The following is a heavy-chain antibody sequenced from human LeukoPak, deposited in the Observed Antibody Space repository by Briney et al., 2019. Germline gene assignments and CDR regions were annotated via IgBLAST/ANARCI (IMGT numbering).Heavy chain of an antibody. Sequence: SETLSLTCTVSGGSISSSSYYWGWILQPPGKGLEWIGSIYYSGSTYYNPSLKSRVTISVDTSKDQFSLKLSSVTAADTAVYYCARQYYTGFFDYWGQGTLVTVSS. D-gene: IGHD3-3*01. CDR1: GGSISSSSYY. J-gene: IGHJ4*02. CDR2: IYYSGST. CDR3: ARQYYTGFFDY. V-gene: IGHV4-39*01.